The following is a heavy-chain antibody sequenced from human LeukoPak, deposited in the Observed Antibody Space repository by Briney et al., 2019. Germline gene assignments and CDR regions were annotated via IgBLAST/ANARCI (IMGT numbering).Heavy chain of an antibody. Sequence: PGKSLRLSCAASGFSFSNYVIQWVRQAPGKGLEWVAVTWSDASDKYYADSVKGRFSISRDNSKNTLYLQMNSLRAEGTALYFCARAQSATLSYYFDLWGQGTLVTVSS. D-gene: IGHD3-22*01. CDR2: TWSDASDK. J-gene: IGHJ5*02. CDR3: ARAQSATLSYYFDL. CDR1: GFSFSNYV. V-gene: IGHV3-33*01.